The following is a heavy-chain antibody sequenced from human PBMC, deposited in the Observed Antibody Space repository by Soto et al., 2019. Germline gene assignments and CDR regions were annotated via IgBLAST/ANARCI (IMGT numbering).Heavy chain of an antibody. V-gene: IGHV1-69*01. D-gene: IGHD3-10*01. Sequence: QVQLVQSGAEVKKPGSSVKVSCKTSGVSFNNNGIGWVRQAPGHGLEWMGGVSPPFRTSNYARKFQGRISITAEASTGTVNTEQSSTTSEDTAQYYCARVLYYGSGSYSPYGMDVWGQGTTVTVSS. J-gene: IGHJ6*02. CDR2: VSPPFRTS. CDR1: GVSFNNNG. CDR3: ARVLYYGSGSYSPYGMDV.